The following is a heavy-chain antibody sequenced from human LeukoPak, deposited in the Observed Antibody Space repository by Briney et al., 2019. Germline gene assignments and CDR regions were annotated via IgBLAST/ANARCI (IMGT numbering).Heavy chain of an antibody. V-gene: IGHV3-30*02. Sequence: GGSLRLSCAASGFTFSSYGMHWVRQAPGKGLEWVAFIRYDGSNKYYADSVKGRFTISRDNSKNTLYLQMNSLRAEDTAVYYCAKDHGDFPAEDVWGKGTTVTVSS. CDR3: AKDHGDFPAEDV. CDR1: GFTFSSYG. CDR2: IRYDGSNK. J-gene: IGHJ6*04.